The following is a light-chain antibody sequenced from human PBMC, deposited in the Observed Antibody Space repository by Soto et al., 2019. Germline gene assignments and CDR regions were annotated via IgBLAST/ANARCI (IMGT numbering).Light chain of an antibody. Sequence: EIVLTQSPGSLSLSPGERATLSCRASQRVTSSYLAWYQQKPGQAPRLLIYGASSRATGIPDRFSGSGSGTNFTLTIRRLEPEDFVVYYCQQYGSSPLFTFGPGTKVDI. CDR1: QRVTSSY. J-gene: IGKJ3*01. CDR2: GAS. V-gene: IGKV3-20*01. CDR3: QQYGSSPLFT.